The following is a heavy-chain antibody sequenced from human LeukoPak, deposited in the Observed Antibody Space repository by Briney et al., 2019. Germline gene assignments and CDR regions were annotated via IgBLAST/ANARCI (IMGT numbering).Heavy chain of an antibody. CDR3: ARDSSRVVAATASDFDY. D-gene: IGHD2-15*01. CDR2: INPSGGST. V-gene: IGHV1-46*01. CDR1: GYTFTSYY. Sequence: GASVKVSCKASGYTFTSYYMHWVRQAPGQGLEWMGIINPSGGSTSYAQKFQGRVTMTRDTSTSTVYMELSSLRSEGTAVYYCARDSSRVVAATASDFDYWGQGILVTVSS. J-gene: IGHJ4*02.